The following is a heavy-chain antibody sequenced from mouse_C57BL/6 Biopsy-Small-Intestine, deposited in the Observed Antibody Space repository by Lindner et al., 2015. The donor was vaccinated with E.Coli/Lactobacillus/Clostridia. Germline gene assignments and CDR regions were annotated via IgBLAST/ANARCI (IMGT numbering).Heavy chain of an antibody. V-gene: IGHV1-83*01. Sequence: SVKVSCKVSENTLDFCPCTGCDRLLEEALSGWEVLILKARETIYAQKFQGRITMTEDTSTHTAYMELSSLRSEDTAVYYCATGMGDFGLVIPDLDYWGQGTLVTVSS. CDR2: ILKARETI. D-gene: IGHD2-2*01. CDR1: NTLDFCP. J-gene: IGHJ4*01. CDR3: TGMGDFGLVIPDLDY.